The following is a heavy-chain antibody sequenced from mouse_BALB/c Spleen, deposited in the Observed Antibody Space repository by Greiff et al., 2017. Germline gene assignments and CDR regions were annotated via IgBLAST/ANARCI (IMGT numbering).Heavy chain of an antibody. D-gene: IGHD2-4*01. CDR3: ARIYYDYDEAMDY. CDR2: ISYSGST. CDR1: GYSIPSDYA. J-gene: IGHJ4*01. V-gene: IGHV3-2*02. Sequence: EVKLQESGPGLVKPSQSLSLTCTVTGYSIPSDYAWNWIRQFPGNKLEWMGYISYSGSTSYNQTLKSRISITRDTSKNQFFLQLNSVTTEDTATYDCARIYYDYDEAMDYWGQGTSVTVTS.